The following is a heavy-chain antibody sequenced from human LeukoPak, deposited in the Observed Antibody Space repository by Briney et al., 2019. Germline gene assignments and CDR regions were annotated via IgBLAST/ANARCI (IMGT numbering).Heavy chain of an antibody. V-gene: IGHV1-2*06. D-gene: IGHD2-8*01. Sequence: ASVKVSCKASGYSFTGYYMHWVRQAPGQGLEWMGRINPNSGDTNYAQNFHGRVTMTRDTSITTAYMELSSLTSADTAVYFCARSAEHCNNGVCFTDYYMDVWGKGTTVTVSS. CDR2: INPNSGDT. CDR1: GYSFTGYY. CDR3: ARSAEHCNNGVCFTDYYMDV. J-gene: IGHJ6*03.